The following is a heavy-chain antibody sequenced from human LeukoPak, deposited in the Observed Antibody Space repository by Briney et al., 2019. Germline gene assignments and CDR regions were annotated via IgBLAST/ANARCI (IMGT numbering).Heavy chain of an antibody. CDR2: ISAYNGNT. V-gene: IGHV1-18*01. J-gene: IGHJ4*02. CDR1: GYTFTSYG. Sequence: ASVKVSCKASGYTFTSYGISWVRQAPGQGLEWMGWISAYNGNTNYAQKLQGRVTMTTDTSTSTAYMELRSLRSDDTAVYYCASASSTMIVVVTLFDYWGQGTLVTVSS. D-gene: IGHD3-22*01. CDR3: ASASSTMIVVVTLFDY.